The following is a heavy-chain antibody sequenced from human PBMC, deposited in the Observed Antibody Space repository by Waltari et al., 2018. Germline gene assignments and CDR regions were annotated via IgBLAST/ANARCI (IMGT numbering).Heavy chain of an antibody. D-gene: IGHD6-13*01. CDR2: INPSGGSK. CDR1: GGSISSSSYY. V-gene: IGHV4-39*07. J-gene: IGHJ4*02. CDR3: ARAARFWPSASQGGAAAGTDFDY. Sequence: QLQLQESGPGLVKPSETLSLTCTVSGGSISSSSYYWGWIRQPPGKGLEWMGIINPSGGSKSDEQKFQGRVTMTRDTSTSTVYMELSSLRSEDTAVYYCARAARFWPSASQGGAAAGTDFDYWGQGTLVTVSS.